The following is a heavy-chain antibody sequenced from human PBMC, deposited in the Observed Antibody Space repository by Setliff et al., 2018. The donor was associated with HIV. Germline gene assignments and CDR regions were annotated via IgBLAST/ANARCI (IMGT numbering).Heavy chain of an antibody. CDR2: ISPDNAGT. V-gene: IGHV1-2*02. CDR3: ARQLSNSLDY. D-gene: IGHD7-27*01. CDR1: GYNFAIYW. J-gene: IGHJ4*02. Sequence: PGESLKISCKASGYNFAIYWIGWVRQMPGKGLEWMGWISPDNAGTRIPRTFRGRVTLTRDTSIDTAYMELSRLRSDDTAVYYCARQLSNSLDYWGQGTLVTVSS.